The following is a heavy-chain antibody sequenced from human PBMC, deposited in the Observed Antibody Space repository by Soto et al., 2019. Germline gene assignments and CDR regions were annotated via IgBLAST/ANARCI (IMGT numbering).Heavy chain of an antibody. J-gene: IGHJ5*02. CDR2: INHRGYT. CDR1: GGSFSGYY. CDR3: ARVDIVTTNWFDP. V-gene: IGHV4-34*01. D-gene: IGHD5-12*01. Sequence: SETLSLTCAVYGGSFSGYYWSWIRQPPGKGLEWIGEINHRGYTTYNPSLKSRVTISVDTSKNQFSLKLSSVTAADTAVYYCARVDIVTTNWFDPWGRGTPVTVSS.